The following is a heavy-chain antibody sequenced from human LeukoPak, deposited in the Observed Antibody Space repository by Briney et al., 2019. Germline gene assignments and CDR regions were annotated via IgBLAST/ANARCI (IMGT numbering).Heavy chain of an antibody. CDR3: ARDGVRGAIAEGHYYGMDV. CDR2: INPSGGST. J-gene: IGHJ6*04. D-gene: IGHD3-10*01. CDR1: GYTFTSYY. V-gene: IGHV1-46*01. Sequence: ASVKVSCKASGYTFTSYYMHWVRQAPGQGLEWMGIINPSGGSTSYAQKFQGRVTMTRDTSTSTVYMELSSLRSEDTAVYYCARDGVRGAIAEGHYYGMDVWGKGTTVTVSS.